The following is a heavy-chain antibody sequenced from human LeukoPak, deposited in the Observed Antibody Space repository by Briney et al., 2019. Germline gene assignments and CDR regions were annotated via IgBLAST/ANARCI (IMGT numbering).Heavy chain of an antibody. J-gene: IGHJ4*02. Sequence: GGSLRLSCAASGFTFSSYAMHWVRQAPGKGLEWVSAISGSGGSTYYADSVKGRFTISRDNSKNTLYLQMNSLRAEDTAVYYCATYSGSKSGYFDYWGQGTLVTVSS. D-gene: IGHD1-26*01. CDR1: GFTFSSYA. V-gene: IGHV3-23*01. CDR2: ISGSGGST. CDR3: ATYSGSKSGYFDY.